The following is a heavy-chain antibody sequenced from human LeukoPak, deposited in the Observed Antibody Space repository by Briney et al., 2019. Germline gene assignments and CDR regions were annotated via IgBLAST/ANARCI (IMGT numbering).Heavy chain of an antibody. Sequence: GGSLRLSCAASGFTVSSNYMSWVRQAPGKGLEWVANIKSDGSEKYYADSVKGRFTISRDNVKKSLYMQMNSLRAEDTAVYYCARSPTYYDFWSGYKFIDYWGQGTLVTVSS. D-gene: IGHD3-3*01. CDR3: ARSPTYYDFWSGYKFIDY. V-gene: IGHV3-7*01. CDR2: IKSDGSEK. J-gene: IGHJ4*02. CDR1: GFTVSSNY.